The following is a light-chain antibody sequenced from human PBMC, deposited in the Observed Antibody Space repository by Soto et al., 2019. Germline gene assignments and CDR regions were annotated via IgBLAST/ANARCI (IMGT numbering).Light chain of an antibody. CDR2: DAS. V-gene: IGKV1-5*01. Sequence: DIQMTQSPPTLSASVGDRVTITCRASQSISTWLAWYQQKPGKAPKLLIYDASYLERGVPSRFSGSGSGTEFTLTISDLQPDDLATYYCQQYNSFWTFGQGTKVDIK. CDR3: QQYNSFWT. J-gene: IGKJ1*01. CDR1: QSISTW.